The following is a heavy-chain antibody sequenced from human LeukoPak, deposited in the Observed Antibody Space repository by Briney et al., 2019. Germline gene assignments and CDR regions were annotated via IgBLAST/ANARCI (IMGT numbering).Heavy chain of an antibody. CDR3: ARRGGSRWGAFDI. Sequence: GASVKLCCKASGGTFSRYAISWVRQAPGQGLEWMGGIIPIFGTANYAQKFQGRVTITADESTSTAYMELSSLRSEDTAVYYCARRGGSRWGAFDIWGQGTMVTVSS. CDR2: IIPIFGTA. J-gene: IGHJ3*02. CDR1: GGTFSRYA. V-gene: IGHV1-69*13. D-gene: IGHD1-26*01.